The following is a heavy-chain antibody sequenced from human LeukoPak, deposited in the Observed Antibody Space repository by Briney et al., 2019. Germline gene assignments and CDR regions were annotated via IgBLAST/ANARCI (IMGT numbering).Heavy chain of an antibody. V-gene: IGHV3-53*01. CDR1: GFTVSNDY. CDR2: IYGGGST. Sequence: AGSLRLSCAVSGFTVSNDYMSWVRQAPGKGLEWVSVIYGGGSTYYADSVRGRLTISRDNSENTLYLQMDSLRAEDTAVYYCTRLLPSSHHFFDSWGQGTLVTVSS. D-gene: IGHD6-6*01. J-gene: IGHJ4*02. CDR3: TRLLPSSHHFFDS.